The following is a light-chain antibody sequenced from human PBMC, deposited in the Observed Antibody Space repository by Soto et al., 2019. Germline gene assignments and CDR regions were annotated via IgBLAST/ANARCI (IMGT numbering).Light chain of an antibody. J-gene: IGLJ1*01. Sequence: QSALTQPRSVSGSPGQSVTISCTGTSSDVGACDYVSWYQQHPGKAPKLLIYHVSKRPSGVPDRFSGSKSGNTASLTISGLQAEDEADYYCCTDAGSYKVFGIGTKVTVL. CDR2: HVS. CDR1: SSDVGACDY. CDR3: CTDAGSYKV. V-gene: IGLV2-11*01.